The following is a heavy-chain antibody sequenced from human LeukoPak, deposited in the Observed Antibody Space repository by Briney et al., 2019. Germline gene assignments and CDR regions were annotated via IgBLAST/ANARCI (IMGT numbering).Heavy chain of an antibody. Sequence: GGSLRLSCAASGFTLTNNGLAWVRQAPGKGLEWVSGINTGDNTYHVDSVRGRFTISRDNAKSSLYLQMNSLRAEDTAVYYCARALDSSSSRYQAFEEWGQGTLVTVSS. D-gene: IGHD2-2*01. V-gene: IGHV3-66*01. CDR3: ARALDSSSSRYQAFEE. J-gene: IGHJ4*02. CDR2: INTGDNT. CDR1: GFTLTNNG.